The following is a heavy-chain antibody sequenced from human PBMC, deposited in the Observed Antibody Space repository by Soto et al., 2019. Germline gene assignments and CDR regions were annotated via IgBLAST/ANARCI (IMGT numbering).Heavy chain of an antibody. Sequence: QVQLVQSGGEVKKPGASVKVSCKPAGYTFTNYVIIWVRQAPGQGLEWMGWISPFNGHTKYAQKFQDRVTLTTDTSTSTAYMELRSLRFDDAGVYYCARDAGGGSYLAYWGQGTLVAVSS. D-gene: IGHD1-26*01. J-gene: IGHJ4*02. CDR1: GYTFTNYV. V-gene: IGHV1-18*01. CDR3: ARDAGGGSYLAY. CDR2: ISPFNGHT.